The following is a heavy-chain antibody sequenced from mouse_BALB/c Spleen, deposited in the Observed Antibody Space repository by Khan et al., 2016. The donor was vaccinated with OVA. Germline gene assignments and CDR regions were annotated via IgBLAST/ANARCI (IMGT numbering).Heavy chain of an antibody. CDR1: GYTFTSYW. J-gene: IGHJ3*01. CDR3: ARGYFGNCEFVY. D-gene: IGHD2-1*01. CDR2: IFPGTGTT. Sequence: QVQLQQSGAEVVKPGASVKLSCKTTGYTFTSYWIQWIEQRPGQGLGWIGQIFPGTGTTYYNENFKGKATLTVDTSSSTAYMQLSSLTSEDSAVYFCARGYFGNCEFVYWGQGTLVTVSP. V-gene: IGHV1S132*01.